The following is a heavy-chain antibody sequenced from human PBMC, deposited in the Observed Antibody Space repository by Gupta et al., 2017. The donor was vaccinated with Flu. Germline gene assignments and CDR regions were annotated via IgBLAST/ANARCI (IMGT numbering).Heavy chain of an antibody. Sequence: EVYLLESGGGLVQPGGSLRLSCTASGFTFSREAMNWVRQAPGKGLQWVAVITKSGDYTFYAESVKGRVTISRDNSKNTLDRQMNSLRAEETAVYDCAKLTDGDKRNGEYYGMDVGGQGTTVTVSS. V-gene: IGHV3-23*01. CDR2: ITKSGDYT. CDR3: AKLTDGDKRNGEYYGMDV. D-gene: IGHD1-1*01. CDR1: GFTFSREA. J-gene: IGHJ6*02.